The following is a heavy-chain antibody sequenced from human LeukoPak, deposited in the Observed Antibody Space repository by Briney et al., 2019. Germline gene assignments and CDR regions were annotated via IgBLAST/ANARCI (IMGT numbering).Heavy chain of an antibody. J-gene: IGHJ4*02. V-gene: IGHV3-21*01. D-gene: IGHD6-19*01. CDR3: ARPLYSSGWRPFDY. CDR1: GFTFSNAW. CDR2: ISSSSSYI. Sequence: GGSLRLSCAASGFTFSNAWMSWVRQAPGKGLEWVSSISSSSSYIYYADSVKGRFTISRDNAKNSLYLQMNSLRAEDTAVYYCARPLYSSGWRPFDYWGQGTLVTVSS.